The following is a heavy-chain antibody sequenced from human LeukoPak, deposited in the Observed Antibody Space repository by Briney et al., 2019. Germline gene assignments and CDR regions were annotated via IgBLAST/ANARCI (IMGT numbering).Heavy chain of an antibody. CDR1: GGSISSYY. Sequence: PSETLSLTCTVSGGSISSYYWSWIRQPPGKGLEWIGYIYYSGSTNYNPSPKSRVTVSVDTSKNQFSLKLSSVTAADTAVYYCARSPYYDYVWGSYRYPYYFDYWGQGTLVTVSS. CDR2: IYYSGST. D-gene: IGHD3-16*02. V-gene: IGHV4-59*12. CDR3: ARSPYYDYVWGSYRYPYYFDY. J-gene: IGHJ4*02.